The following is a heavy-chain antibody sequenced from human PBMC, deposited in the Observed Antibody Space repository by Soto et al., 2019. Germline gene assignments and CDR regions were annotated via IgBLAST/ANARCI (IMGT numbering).Heavy chain of an antibody. CDR1: GYTFIDYY. CDR2: INPDTDNT. D-gene: IGHD5-12*01. CDR3: ARSPVVATSMDV. J-gene: IGHJ6*02. V-gene: IGHV1-2*02. Sequence: ASVKVSCKASGYTFIDYYMHWVRQAPGQRLEWMGWINPDTDNTHYSQKFQGSVIMTRDTSANTAYMELSRLTSEDTAVYYCARSPVVATSMDVWGQGTTVTVSS.